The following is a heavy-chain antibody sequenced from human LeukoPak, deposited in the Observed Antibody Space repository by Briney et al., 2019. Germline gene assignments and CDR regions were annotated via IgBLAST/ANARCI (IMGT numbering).Heavy chain of an antibody. D-gene: IGHD2-2*01. Sequence: PGGSLRLPCAASGFTFSSYAMSWIRQAPGKGLEWVSYIGSSGGTISYADSVEGRFTVSRDNAQNSLYLEMNSLRAEDTALYYCAKLIVPAANAIEYWGQGALVTVSS. CDR1: GFTFSSYA. J-gene: IGHJ4*02. CDR2: IGSSGGTI. V-gene: IGHV3-11*04. CDR3: AKLIVPAANAIEY.